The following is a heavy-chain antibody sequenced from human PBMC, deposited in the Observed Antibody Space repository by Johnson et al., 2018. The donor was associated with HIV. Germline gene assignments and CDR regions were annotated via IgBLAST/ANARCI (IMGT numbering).Heavy chain of an antibody. CDR1: KFTFDDYG. V-gene: IGHV3-66*04. D-gene: IGHD2-21*02. CDR2: ISNDGTT. J-gene: IGHJ3*02. Sequence: VQLVESGGGVVRPGGSLRLSCAASKFTFDDYGMNWVRQAPGTGLEWVALISNDGTTYYADSVMGSFTITRASSKNTLHLQMNSLNAEDTAMYYRARLRQEANCGADCHWAIWGQGTMVTVSS. CDR3: ARLRQEANCGADCHWAI.